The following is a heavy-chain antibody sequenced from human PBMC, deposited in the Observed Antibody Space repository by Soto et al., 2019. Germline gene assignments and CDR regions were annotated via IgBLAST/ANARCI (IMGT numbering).Heavy chain of an antibody. Sequence: ASVKVSGKASGYTFTSYAMHWVRQAPGQRLEWVGWINAGNGNTKYSQKFQGRVTITRDTAASTAYMELSSLRSEDTAVYYCARGAGYGDYLFDYWGQGTLVTVSS. CDR1: GYTFTSYA. V-gene: IGHV1-3*01. D-gene: IGHD4-17*01. CDR2: INAGNGNT. J-gene: IGHJ4*02. CDR3: ARGAGYGDYLFDY.